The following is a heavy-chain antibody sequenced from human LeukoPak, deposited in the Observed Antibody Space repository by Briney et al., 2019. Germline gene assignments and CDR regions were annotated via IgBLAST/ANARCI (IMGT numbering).Heavy chain of an antibody. J-gene: IGHJ4*02. CDR1: GFTVSSNY. D-gene: IGHD3-10*01. CDR3: ARRWFLVREAVFDY. CDR2: IYSGGST. V-gene: IGHV3-53*01. Sequence: GGSLRLSCAASGFTVSSNYMSWVRQAPGKGLEWVSVIYSGGSTYYADSVKGRFTISRDNAKNSLYLQMNSLRAEDTAVYYCARRWFLVREAVFDYWGQGTLVTVSS.